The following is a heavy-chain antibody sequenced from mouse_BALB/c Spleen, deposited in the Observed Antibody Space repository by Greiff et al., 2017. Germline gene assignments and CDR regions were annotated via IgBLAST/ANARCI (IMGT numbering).Heavy chain of an antibody. Sequence: EVQLQESGPGLVKPSQSLSLTCSVTGYSITSGSYWNWIRQFPGNKLEWMGYISYDGSNNYNPSLKNRISITRDTSKNQFFLKLNSVTTEDTATYYCARDEVRDDNYGYWYFDVWGAGTTVTVSS. J-gene: IGHJ1*01. D-gene: IGHD2-1*01. CDR2: ISYDGSN. CDR1: GYSITSGSY. CDR3: ARDEVRDDNYGYWYFDV. V-gene: IGHV3-6*02.